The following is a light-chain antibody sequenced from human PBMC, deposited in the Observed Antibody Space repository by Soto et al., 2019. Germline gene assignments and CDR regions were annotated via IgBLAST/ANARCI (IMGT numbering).Light chain of an antibody. J-gene: IGLJ2*01. V-gene: IGLV3-21*02. CDR2: DDS. CDR3: QVWDNSFDQV. CDR1: NIGTKG. Sequence: SYELTQPPSASVAPGQTATITCGGKNIGTKGVHWYQQKPGQAPMLVVYDDSDRPSGIPERFSGSNSGDTATLTISRVEVGDEADYYCQVWDNSFDQVFGGGTQLTVL.